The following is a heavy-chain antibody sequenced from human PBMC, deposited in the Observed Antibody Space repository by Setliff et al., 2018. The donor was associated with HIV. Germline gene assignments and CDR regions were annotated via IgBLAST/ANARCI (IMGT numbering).Heavy chain of an antibody. CDR3: TPTDYGGSDY. J-gene: IGHJ4*02. Sequence: SLRLSCTTSGFTFAHQAMTWVRQAPGKGLEWVGFIGGKGYNGTTQYAASVKGRFMISRDDSKSIAYLQMNSLKTEDTAVYYCTPTDYGGSDYWGQGTLVTVSS. D-gene: IGHD3-10*01. V-gene: IGHV3-49*04. CDR2: IGGKGYNGTT. CDR1: GFTFAHQA.